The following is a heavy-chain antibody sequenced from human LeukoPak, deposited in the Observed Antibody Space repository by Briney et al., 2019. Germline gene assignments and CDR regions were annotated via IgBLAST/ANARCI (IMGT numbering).Heavy chain of an antibody. Sequence: GGSLRLSCAVSGFTFSSYWMHWVRQAPGKGLVWVSRIDRDGSRINYADSVKGRFTISRDNGKNTLFLQMNSLRAEDAAVYYCARGRPHGNDYWGQGTLVTVSS. CDR1: GFTFSSYW. CDR3: ARGRPHGNDY. CDR2: IDRDGSRI. J-gene: IGHJ4*02. V-gene: IGHV3-74*01. D-gene: IGHD4-23*01.